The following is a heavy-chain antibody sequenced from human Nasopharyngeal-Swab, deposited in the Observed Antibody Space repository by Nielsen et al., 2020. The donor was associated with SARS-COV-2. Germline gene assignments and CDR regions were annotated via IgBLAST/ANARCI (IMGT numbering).Heavy chain of an antibody. CDR1: GFTFTSSA. J-gene: IGHJ4*02. CDR3: AADRRYDFWSGYPAFDY. D-gene: IGHD3-3*01. Sequence: SVKVSCKASGFTFTSSAVQWVRQARGQRLEWIGWIVVGSGNTNYAQKFQERVTITRDMSTSTAYMELSSLGSEDTAVYYCAADRRYDFWSGYPAFDYWGQGTLVTVSS. V-gene: IGHV1-58*01. CDR2: IVVGSGNT.